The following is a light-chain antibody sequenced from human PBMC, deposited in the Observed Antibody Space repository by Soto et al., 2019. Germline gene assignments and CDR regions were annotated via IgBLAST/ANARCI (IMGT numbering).Light chain of an antibody. CDR2: DVS. Sequence: QSALTQPASVSGSPGQSITISCTGTSSDVGGYNYVSWYQQHPGKAPKLMIHDVSNRPSGVSNRFSGSKSGNTASLTISGLQAEDEADYYCSSYTSSSTPVVFGGGTKLTVL. CDR1: SSDVGGYNY. V-gene: IGLV2-14*01. J-gene: IGLJ2*01. CDR3: SSYTSSSTPVV.